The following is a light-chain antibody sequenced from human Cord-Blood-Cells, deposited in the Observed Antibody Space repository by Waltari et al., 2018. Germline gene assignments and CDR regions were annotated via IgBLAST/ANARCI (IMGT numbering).Light chain of an antibody. CDR2: AAS. CDR3: QQSYSTPIT. Sequence: DIQMTQSPSSLSASVGDRVTITCRASQSISSYLNWYQQKPEKAPKPLIYAASSLQSGVPSRFSGSGSGTDFTLTISSLQPEDFATYYCQQSYSTPITFGQGTRLEIK. V-gene: IGKV1-39*01. CDR1: QSISSY. J-gene: IGKJ5*01.